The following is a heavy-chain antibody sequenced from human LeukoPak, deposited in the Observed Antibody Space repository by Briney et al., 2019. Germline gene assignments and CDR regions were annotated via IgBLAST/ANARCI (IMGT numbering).Heavy chain of an antibody. CDR2: INSNSGGT. V-gene: IGHV1-2*02. CDR1: GYTFTGYY. Sequence: VASVKVSCKASGYTFTGYYIHWVRQVPGQRLEWMGWINSNSGGTNYAQKFQGRVSVTRDTSISTVYMELSRLRYDDTAVYYCVRDLATVATPYFDYWGQGTLVTVSS. J-gene: IGHJ4*02. D-gene: IGHD4-23*01. CDR3: VRDLATVATPYFDY.